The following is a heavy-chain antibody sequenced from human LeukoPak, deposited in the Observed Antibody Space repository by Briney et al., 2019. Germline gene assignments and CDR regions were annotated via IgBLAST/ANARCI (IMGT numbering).Heavy chain of an antibody. V-gene: IGHV4-59*08. CDR2: IYYSGST. J-gene: IGHJ4*02. CDR1: ADSISNYY. D-gene: IGHD2-2*01. CDR3: ASPGYCSSTSCFRTPGDY. Sequence: PSETLSLTCTVSADSISNYYWTWLRQPPGKGLEWIGYIYYSGSTYYNPSLKSRVTISVDTSKNQFSLKLSSVTAADTAVYYCASPGYCSSTSCFRTPGDYWGQGTLVTVSS.